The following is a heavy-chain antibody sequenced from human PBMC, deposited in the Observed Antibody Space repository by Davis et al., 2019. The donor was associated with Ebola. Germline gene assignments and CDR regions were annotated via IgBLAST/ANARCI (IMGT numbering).Heavy chain of an antibody. CDR2: IIPIFGTA. CDR1: GGTFSSYA. V-gene: IGHV1-69*13. Sequence: SVKVSCKASGGTFSSYAISWVRQAPGQGLEWMGGIIPIFGTANYAQKFQGRVTITADESTSTAYMELSSLRSEDTAVYYCARDPPSNYYDSSGSNWFDPWGQGTLVTVSS. J-gene: IGHJ5*02. CDR3: ARDPPSNYYDSSGSNWFDP. D-gene: IGHD3-22*01.